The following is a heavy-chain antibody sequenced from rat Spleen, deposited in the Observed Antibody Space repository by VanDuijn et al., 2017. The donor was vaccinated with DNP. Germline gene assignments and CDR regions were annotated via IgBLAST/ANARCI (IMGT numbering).Heavy chain of an antibody. D-gene: IGHD1-10*01. CDR3: ATHNNFDC. CDR2: IISDGSRT. Sequence: EVQLVESGGGLVQPGRSLRLSCAASGFSISNYNMAWVRQAPKKGLEWVATIISDGSRTYYRDSVKGRVTISRNNAENTLNLQMDSLSSEDTATYYCATHNNFDCWGQGVMVTVSS. CDR1: GFSISNYN. V-gene: IGHV5S10*01. J-gene: IGHJ2*01.